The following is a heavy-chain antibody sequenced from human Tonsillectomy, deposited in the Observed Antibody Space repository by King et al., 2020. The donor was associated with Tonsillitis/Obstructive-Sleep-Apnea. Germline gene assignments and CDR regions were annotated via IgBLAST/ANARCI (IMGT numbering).Heavy chain of an antibody. V-gene: IGHV3-30*03. J-gene: IGHJ6*02. CDR2: ISYDGSNE. D-gene: IGHD6-19*01. CDR3: ARGPVAGEWLYYYDMDV. Sequence: VQLVESGGGVVQPGRSLRLSCAASGFTFSSYGMHWVRQAPGKGLEWVAVISYDGSNEYYADSVKGRFTISRDISKNTLYLQMNSLRPEDTAVYYCARGPVAGEWLYYYDMDVWGQGTRVTVSS. CDR1: GFTFSSYG.